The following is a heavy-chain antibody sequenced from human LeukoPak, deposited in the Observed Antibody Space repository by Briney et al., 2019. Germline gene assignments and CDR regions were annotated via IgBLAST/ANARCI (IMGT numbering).Heavy chain of an antibody. J-gene: IGHJ4*02. CDR3: ARGRLFSSSWDYFDY. CDR1: DGSINSYY. D-gene: IGHD6-13*01. CDR2: IYYSGST. Sequence: SETLSLTCSVSDGSINSYYWSWIRQPPGKGLEWIGYIYYSGSTNYNPSLKSRDTISVDTSKNQFSLKLSSVTAADTAVYYCARGRLFSSSWDYFDYWGQGTLVTVSS. V-gene: IGHV4-59*01.